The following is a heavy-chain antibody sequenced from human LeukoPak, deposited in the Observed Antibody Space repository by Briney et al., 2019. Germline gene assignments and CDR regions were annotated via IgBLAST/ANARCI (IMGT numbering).Heavy chain of an antibody. J-gene: IGHJ5*02. V-gene: IGHV4-34*01. CDR3: ARDGGIAVAGTSP. CDR2: INHSGST. Sequence: SETLSLTCAVYGGSFSGYYWSWIRQPPGKGLEWIGEINHSGSTNYNPSLKSRVTISVDTSKNQFSLKLSSVTAADTAVYYCARDGGIAVAGTSPWGQGTLVTVSS. D-gene: IGHD6-19*01. CDR1: GGSFSGYY.